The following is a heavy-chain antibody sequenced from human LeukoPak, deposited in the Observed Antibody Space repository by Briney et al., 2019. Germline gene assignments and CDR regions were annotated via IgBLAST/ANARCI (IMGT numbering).Heavy chain of an antibody. J-gene: IGHJ5*02. D-gene: IGHD3-3*01. Sequence: SETLSLTCTVSGGSISSYYWSWIRQPPGKGLEWIGYIYYSGSTSYNPSLKSRVTISVDTSKNQFSLKLSSVTAADTAVYYCARGARDYDFWSAILANWFDPWGQGTLVTVSS. CDR2: IYYSGST. CDR3: ARGARDYDFWSAILANWFDP. CDR1: GGSISSYY. V-gene: IGHV4-59*08.